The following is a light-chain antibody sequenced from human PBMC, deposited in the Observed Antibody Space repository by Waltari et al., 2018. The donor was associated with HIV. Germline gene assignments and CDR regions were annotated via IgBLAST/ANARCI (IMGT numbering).Light chain of an antibody. J-gene: IGKJ1*01. CDR3: QQYYSTPPT. V-gene: IGKV4-1*01. CDR1: QSIFYSSKNANF. Sequence: DIVMTQSPHSLALSLGERATINCQSSQSIFYSSKNANFLAWYQHKPGQSPKLLIYWASTRASGVPDSFSGSGSMTDFTLSISSLQSEDVAVYFCQQYYSTPPTFGQGTKVEIK. CDR2: WAS.